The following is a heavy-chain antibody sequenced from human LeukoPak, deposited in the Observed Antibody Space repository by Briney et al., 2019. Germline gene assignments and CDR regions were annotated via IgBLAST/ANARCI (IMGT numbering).Heavy chain of an antibody. CDR2: TYYRSKWYK. V-gene: IGHV6-1*01. CDR1: GDSVSSNSAA. J-gene: IGHJ4*02. Sequence: SQTLSLTCAISGDSVSSNSAAWNWIRQFPSRGLEWLGRTYYRSKWYKDYAVSVKSRISINPDTSKNQFSLQLNSVTPEDTAVYYCARGANRVFDYWGQGTLVTVSS. D-gene: IGHD1-14*01. CDR3: ARGANRVFDY.